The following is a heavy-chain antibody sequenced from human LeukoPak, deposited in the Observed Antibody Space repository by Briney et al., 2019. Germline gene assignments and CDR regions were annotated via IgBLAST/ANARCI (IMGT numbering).Heavy chain of an antibody. J-gene: IGHJ4*02. D-gene: IGHD6-13*01. V-gene: IGHV4-34*01. CDR1: GGSFCGYY. CDR3: ARELAAAGN. Sequence: SETLSLTCAVYGGSFCGYYWSWIRQPPGKGLEWIGEINHSGSTNYNPSLKSRVTISVDTSKNQFSLKLSSVTAADTAVYYCARELAAAGNWGQGTLVTVSS. CDR2: INHSGST.